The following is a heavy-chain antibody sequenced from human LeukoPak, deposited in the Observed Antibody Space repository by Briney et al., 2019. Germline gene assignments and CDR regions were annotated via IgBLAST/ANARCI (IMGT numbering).Heavy chain of an antibody. D-gene: IGHD1-1*01. CDR3: AKGGNWNLDY. CDR2: IKRDGSEK. J-gene: IGHJ4*02. Sequence: GGSLRLSCVASGFSFSTNWMDWVRQAPGKGLEWVANIKRDGSEKNYVDSVKGRFTISRDNAKNSLYLEMNSLRAEDTAVYYCAKGGNWNLDYWGQGALVTVSS. CDR1: GFSFSTNW. V-gene: IGHV3-7*02.